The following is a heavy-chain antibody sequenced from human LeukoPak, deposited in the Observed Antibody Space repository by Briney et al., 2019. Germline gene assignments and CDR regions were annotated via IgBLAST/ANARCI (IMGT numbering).Heavy chain of an antibody. CDR2: ISSSGSTI. CDR3: AREGPLPHY. CDR1: AFTFSNNE. Sequence: GGSLRLSCAASAFTFSNNEIRWVRQAPGKGLEWVSYISSSGSTIYHTDSVKGRFTVSRDNAKNSLYLQMNSLRVEDTAIYYCAREGPLPHYWGQGTLVTVSS. V-gene: IGHV3-48*03. D-gene: IGHD3-16*02. J-gene: IGHJ4*02.